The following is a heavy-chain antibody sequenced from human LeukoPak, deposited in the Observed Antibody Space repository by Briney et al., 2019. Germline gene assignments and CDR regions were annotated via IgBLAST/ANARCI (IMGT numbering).Heavy chain of an antibody. CDR3: AKPGEPSNYYFDY. Sequence: GGSLRLSCTASGFTFSTYDMSWVRQAPGKGLEWVSTVRVNGRSTYYADSVKGRFTISRDNSKNTLYLQMNSLRAEDTALYYSAKPGEPSNYYFDYWGQGALVTVSS. J-gene: IGHJ4*02. V-gene: IGHV3-23*01. D-gene: IGHD2-21*01. CDR1: GFTFSTYD. CDR2: VRVNGRST.